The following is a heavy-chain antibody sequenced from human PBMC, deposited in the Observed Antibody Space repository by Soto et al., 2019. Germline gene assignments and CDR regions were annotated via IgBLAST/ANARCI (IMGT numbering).Heavy chain of an antibody. J-gene: IGHJ4*02. V-gene: IGHV4-59*01. Sequence: QVQLQESGPGLVKPSETLSLTYTVSGGSISSYYWSWIRQPPGKGLEWIGYIYYSGSTNYNPSLKSRVTISVDTSKNQFSLKLSSVTAADTAVYYCARSGGWGVGYWGQGTLVTVSS. D-gene: IGHD6-19*01. CDR2: IYYSGST. CDR3: ARSGGWGVGY. CDR1: GGSISSYY.